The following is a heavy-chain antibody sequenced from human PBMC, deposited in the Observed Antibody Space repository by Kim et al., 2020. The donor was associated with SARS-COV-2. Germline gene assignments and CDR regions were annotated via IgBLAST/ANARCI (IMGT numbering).Heavy chain of an antibody. V-gene: IGHV3-9*01. CDR1: GFTFDDYA. CDR2: ISWNSGSI. J-gene: IGHJ4*01. D-gene: IGHD3-9*01. CDR3: ARAHHYDILTGGNYFDY. Sequence: GGSLRLSCAASGFTFDDYAMHWVRQAPGKGLEWVSGISWNSGSIGYVDSVKGRFTISRDNAKNSLYLQMNSLRAEDTALYYCARAHHYDILTGGNYFDY.